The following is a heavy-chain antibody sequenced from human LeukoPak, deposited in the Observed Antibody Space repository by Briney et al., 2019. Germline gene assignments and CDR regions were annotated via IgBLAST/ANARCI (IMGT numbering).Heavy chain of an antibody. V-gene: IGHV4-39*01. CDR1: GGSFSSSSYY. J-gene: IGHJ4*02. CDR3: ARQTGSGLFILP. Sequence: SETLSLTCTVSGGSFSSSSYYWGWIRQTPGKGLEFIGNISYSGSTYYNPSLKSRVTISVDTSKNQFSLRLTSVTAADTAVYYCARQTGSGLFILPGGQGTLVTVSS. D-gene: IGHD3/OR15-3a*01. CDR2: ISYSGST.